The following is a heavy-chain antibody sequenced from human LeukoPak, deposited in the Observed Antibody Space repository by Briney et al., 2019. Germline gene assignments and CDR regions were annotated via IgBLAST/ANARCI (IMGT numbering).Heavy chain of an antibody. D-gene: IGHD4-17*01. CDR2: INYSGST. CDR1: GGTFSGYY. Sequence: SETLSLTCAVYGGTFSGYYWSWIRQPPGKGLEWIGEINYSGSTNYNPSLKSRVTISVDTSKNQFSLKLSSVTAADTAVYYCAREGTYGAHDAFDIWGQGTMVTVSS. V-gene: IGHV4-34*01. J-gene: IGHJ3*02. CDR3: AREGTYGAHDAFDI.